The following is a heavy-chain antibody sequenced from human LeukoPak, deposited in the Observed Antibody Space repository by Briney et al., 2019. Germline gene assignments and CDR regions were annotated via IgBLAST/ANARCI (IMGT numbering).Heavy chain of an antibody. Sequence: SETLSLTCTVSGGSLCSYYWSWIRQPAGKGLEWIGRIYTSGSTNYNPSLKSRVTMSVDTSKNQFSLKLSSVTAADTAVYYCARAKIGGSGSLDFDYWGQGTLVTVSS. D-gene: IGHD3-10*01. CDR2: IYTSGST. CDR3: ARAKIGGSGSLDFDY. V-gene: IGHV4-4*07. CDR1: GGSLCSYY. J-gene: IGHJ4*02.